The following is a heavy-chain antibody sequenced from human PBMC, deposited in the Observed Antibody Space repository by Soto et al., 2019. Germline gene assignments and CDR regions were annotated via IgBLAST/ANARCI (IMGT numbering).Heavy chain of an antibody. CDR2: ISSIDSTI. J-gene: IGHJ4*02. D-gene: IGHD1-7*01. V-gene: IGHV3-48*03. Sequence: EVQLVESGGGLVQPGGSLRLSCAASGFTFSSYEMNWVRQAPGKGLEWVSYISSIDSTIYYADSVKGRFTISRDNAQNSLYLQMNSLRAEDTAVYYCARVGTPIFDYWGQGTLVTVSS. CDR1: GFTFSSYE. CDR3: ARVGTPIFDY.